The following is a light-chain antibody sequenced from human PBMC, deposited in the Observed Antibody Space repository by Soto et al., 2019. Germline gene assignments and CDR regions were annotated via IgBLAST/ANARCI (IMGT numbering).Light chain of an antibody. J-gene: IGKJ1*01. V-gene: IGKV3-15*01. Sequence: EIVMTQSPVSLSVSPVERATLSCRASQSVSTKLAWYQQKPGQAPRLLIHAASTRATGIPARFSGSGSGTEFTLTISSLQSEDFAVYYCQQYNNWPVFGQGTKVDIK. CDR2: AAS. CDR1: QSVSTK. CDR3: QQYNNWPV.